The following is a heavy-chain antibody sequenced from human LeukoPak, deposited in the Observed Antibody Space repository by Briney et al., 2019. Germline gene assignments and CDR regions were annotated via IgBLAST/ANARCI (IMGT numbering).Heavy chain of an antibody. V-gene: IGHV3-7*01. CDR2: IKQDGSEK. D-gene: IGHD3-22*01. J-gene: IGHJ4*02. Sequence: GGSLRLSCAASGFTFSSYWMSWVRQAPGKGLEWVANIKQDGSEKYYVDSVKGRFTISRDNAKNSLYLQMNSLRAEDTAVYYCARDTDYYDSSGAFDYWGQGTLVTVPS. CDR3: ARDTDYYDSSGAFDY. CDR1: GFTFSSYW.